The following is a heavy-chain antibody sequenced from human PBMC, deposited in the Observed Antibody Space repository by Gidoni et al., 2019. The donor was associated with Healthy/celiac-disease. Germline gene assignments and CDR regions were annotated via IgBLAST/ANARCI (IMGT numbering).Heavy chain of an antibody. Sequence: QVQLQQWGAGLLTPSETLSLTCAVYGGSFSGYYWSWIRQPPGKGLEWIGEINHSGSTNYNPSLKSRVTISVDTSKNQFSLKLSSVTAADTAVYYCARDLAAAGTGDYWGQGTLVTVSS. D-gene: IGHD6-13*01. J-gene: IGHJ4*02. V-gene: IGHV4-34*01. CDR2: INHSGST. CDR1: GGSFSGYY. CDR3: ARDLAAAGTGDY.